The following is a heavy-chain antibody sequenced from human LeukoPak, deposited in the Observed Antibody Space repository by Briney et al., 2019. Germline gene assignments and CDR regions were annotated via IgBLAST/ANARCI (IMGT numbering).Heavy chain of an antibody. V-gene: IGHV3-21*04. CDR1: GFTFSSYS. CDR2: ISSSSSYI. J-gene: IGHJ4*02. D-gene: IGHD3-3*01. Sequence: PGGSLRLSCAASGFTFSSYSMNWVRQAPGKGLEWVSSISSSSSYIYYADSVKGRFTISRDNSKNTLYLQMNSLRAEDTAGYYCAKVKDFWSGSNIHYFDYWGQGTLVTVSS. CDR3: AKVKDFWSGSNIHYFDY.